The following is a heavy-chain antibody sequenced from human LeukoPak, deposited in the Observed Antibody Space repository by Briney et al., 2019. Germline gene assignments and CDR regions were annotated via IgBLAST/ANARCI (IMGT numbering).Heavy chain of an antibody. CDR3: AKEVVVTAIIDY. V-gene: IGHV3-30*04. CDR1: GFTFSSYA. D-gene: IGHD2-21*02. Sequence: PGGSLRLSCAASGFTFSSYAMHWVRQAPGKGLEWVAVISYDGSNKYYADSVKGRFTISRDNSKNTLYLQMNSLRAEDTAVYYCAKEVVVTAIIDYWGQGTLVTVSS. J-gene: IGHJ4*02. CDR2: ISYDGSNK.